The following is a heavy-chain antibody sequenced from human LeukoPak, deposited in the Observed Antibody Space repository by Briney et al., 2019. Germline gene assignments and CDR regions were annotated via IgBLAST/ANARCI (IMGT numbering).Heavy chain of an antibody. V-gene: IGHV4-59*01. D-gene: IGHD1-26*01. J-gene: IGHJ4*02. CDR1: GGSISSYY. Sequence: SETLSLTCTVSGGSISSYYWSWIRQPPGKGLEWIGYIYYSGSTNYSPSLKSRVTISVDTSKNQFSLKLSSVTAADTAVYYCASSPYWSGSYSFDYWGQGTLVTVSS. CDR3: ASSPYWSGSYSFDY. CDR2: IYYSGST.